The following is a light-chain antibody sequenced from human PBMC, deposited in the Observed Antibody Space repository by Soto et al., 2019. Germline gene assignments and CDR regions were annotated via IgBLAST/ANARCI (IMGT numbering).Light chain of an antibody. CDR1: QSISSW. J-gene: IGKJ2*02. V-gene: IGKV1-5*03. CDR2: KAS. CDR3: QQYSTYSRT. Sequence: DIQMTQSPSTLSASVGDRVTITCRASQSISSWLAWYQQKPGKAPKLLIYKASNLESGVPSRFSGSGSGTEFTLTISSLQPDDFATYYCQQYSTYSRTFGQGTKVETK.